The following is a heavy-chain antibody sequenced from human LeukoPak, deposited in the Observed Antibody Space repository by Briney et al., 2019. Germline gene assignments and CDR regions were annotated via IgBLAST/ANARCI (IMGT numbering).Heavy chain of an antibody. CDR3: ARGLGGNSAAFDI. V-gene: IGHV3-33*01. Sequence: GGSLRLSCAASGFTFRSYGIHWVRQAPGKGPEWGAVIWYDGSKKYYADSVKGRFPISIDNSRNTLFLQMNSLRAEDTAVYYCARGLGGNSAAFDIWGQGTMVTVSS. CDR2: IWYDGSKK. D-gene: IGHD4-23*01. J-gene: IGHJ3*02. CDR1: GFTFRSYG.